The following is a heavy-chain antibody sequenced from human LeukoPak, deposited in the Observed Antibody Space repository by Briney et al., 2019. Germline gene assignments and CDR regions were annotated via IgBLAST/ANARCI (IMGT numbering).Heavy chain of an antibody. V-gene: IGHV3-48*03. J-gene: IGHJ4*02. D-gene: IGHD5-24*01. CDR1: GFTFSSYE. Sequence: AGGSLRLSCAASGFTFSSYEMNWVRQAPGKGLEWVSHISSSGSSIYYADSVKGRFTISRDNAKNSLYLQMNSLRAEDTAVYYCARMMAGRGFDYWGQGTLVTVSS. CDR3: ARMMAGRGFDY. CDR2: ISSSGSSI.